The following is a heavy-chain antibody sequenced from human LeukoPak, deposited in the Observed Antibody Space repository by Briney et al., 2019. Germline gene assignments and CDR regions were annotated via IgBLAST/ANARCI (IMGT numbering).Heavy chain of an antibody. Sequence: PGGSLRLSCAASGFTFSSYSTNWVRQAPGKGLEWVSSISSSSSYIYYADSVKGRFTISRDNAKNSLYLQMNSLRAEDTAVYYCARLGIAAAGSIDYWGQGTLVTVSS. CDR2: ISSSSSYI. V-gene: IGHV3-21*01. CDR3: ARLGIAAAGSIDY. J-gene: IGHJ4*02. D-gene: IGHD6-13*01. CDR1: GFTFSSYS.